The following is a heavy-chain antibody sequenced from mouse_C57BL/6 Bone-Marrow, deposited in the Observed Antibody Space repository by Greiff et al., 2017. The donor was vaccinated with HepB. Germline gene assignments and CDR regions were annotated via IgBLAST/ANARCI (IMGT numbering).Heavy chain of an antibody. V-gene: IGHV1-81*01. Sequence: VHLVESGAELARPGASVKLSCKASGYTFTSYGISWVKQRTGQGLEWIGEIYPRSGNTYYNEKFKGKATLTADKSSSTAYMELRSLTSEDSAVYFCASPLITTVVATSYWYFDVWGTGTTVTVSS. D-gene: IGHD1-1*01. CDR2: IYPRSGNT. CDR3: ASPLITTVVATSYWYFDV. J-gene: IGHJ1*03. CDR1: GYTFTSYG.